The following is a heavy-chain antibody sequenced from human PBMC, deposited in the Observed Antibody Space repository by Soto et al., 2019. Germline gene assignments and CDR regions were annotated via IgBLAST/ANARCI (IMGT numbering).Heavy chain of an antibody. CDR1: GGSISSGDYY. Sequence: QVPLQESGPGLVKPSQTLSLTCTVSGGSISSGDYYWSWIRQHPGKGLEWIGYIYYSGSIYYNPSLKSRVTISVDTSKNQFSLKLSSVTAADTAVYYCARWWSGSRQGFDPWGQGTLVTVSS. CDR2: IYYSGSI. CDR3: ARWWSGSRQGFDP. D-gene: IGHD3-3*01. V-gene: IGHV4-31*03. J-gene: IGHJ5*02.